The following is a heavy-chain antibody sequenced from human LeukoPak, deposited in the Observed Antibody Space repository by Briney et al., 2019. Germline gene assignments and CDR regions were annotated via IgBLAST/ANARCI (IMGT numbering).Heavy chain of an antibody. CDR1: GFTFSHYL. J-gene: IGHJ3*02. D-gene: IGHD2-8*01. CDR3: GRGGNGIDI. Sequence: PGGSLRLSCAASGFTFSHYLMRWVRQAPGKGLVWVSRINSDESNTNSYADSVKGRFIISRDNAKNTLYLQMNSLRAEDTAVYFCGRGGNGIDIWGQGTTVIVSS. V-gene: IGHV3-74*01. CDR2: INSDESNT.